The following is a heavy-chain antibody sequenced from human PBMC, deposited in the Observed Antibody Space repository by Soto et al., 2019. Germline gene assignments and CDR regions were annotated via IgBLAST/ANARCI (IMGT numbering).Heavy chain of an antibody. CDR3: AKRGHYDSSGYYAPFDY. V-gene: IGHV3-23*01. D-gene: IGHD3-22*01. J-gene: IGHJ4*02. CDR2: ITGSGSNT. CDR1: GSTFTNYA. Sequence: HPGGSLRLSCAASGSTFTNYAISGVRQAPGKGLEWVSAITGSGSNTYYADSVKGRFAISRDSSKNTVYLQMNSLRAEDTAVYHCAKRGHYDSSGYYAPFDYWGQGTLVTVSS.